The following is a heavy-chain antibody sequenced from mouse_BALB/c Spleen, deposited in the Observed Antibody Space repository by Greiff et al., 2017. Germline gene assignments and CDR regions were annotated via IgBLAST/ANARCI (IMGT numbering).Heavy chain of an antibody. J-gene: IGHJ4*01. D-gene: IGHD2-10*01. Sequence: VQLQQSGPGLVAPSQSLSITCTVSGFSLTGYGVNWVRQPPGKGLEWLGVIWRGGSTDYNAAFMSRLSITKDNSKSQVFFKMNSLQADDTAIYYCAKKEGPYYGLYYYAMDYWGQGTSVTVSS. CDR1: GFSLTGYG. CDR2: IWRGGST. CDR3: AKKEGPYYGLYYYAMDY. V-gene: IGHV2-5*01.